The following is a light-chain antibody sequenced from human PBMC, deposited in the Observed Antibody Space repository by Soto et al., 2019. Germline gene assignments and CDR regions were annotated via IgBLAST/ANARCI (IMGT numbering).Light chain of an antibody. CDR1: QSVSSY. V-gene: IGKV3-11*01. Sequence: EIVLTQSPATLSLSPGERATLSCRASQSVSSYLAWYQQKPGQAPRLLIYDASNRVTGIPARFSGSGSGTDFTLTISSLEPEDFAVYYCQQRSNWPPPYTFGQGTKLEIK. J-gene: IGKJ2*01. CDR2: DAS. CDR3: QQRSNWPPPYT.